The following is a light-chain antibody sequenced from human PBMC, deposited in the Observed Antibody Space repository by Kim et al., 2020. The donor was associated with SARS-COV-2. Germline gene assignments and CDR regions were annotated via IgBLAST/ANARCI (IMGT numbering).Light chain of an antibody. Sequence: LAPGERATHWCRASRGVGRSLAWHQLKPGQHPRLPIYGACNGAAGIADRFSGSGSGTDFNVIISRPEPEDFAVEDCQQFGTSIINIGQGTRLEIK. CDR3: QQFGTSIIN. V-gene: IGKV3-20*01. CDR1: RGVGRS. J-gene: IGKJ5*01. CDR2: GAC.